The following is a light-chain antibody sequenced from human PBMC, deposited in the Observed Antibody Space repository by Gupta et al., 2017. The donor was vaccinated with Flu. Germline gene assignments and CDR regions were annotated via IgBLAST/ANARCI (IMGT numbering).Light chain of an antibody. V-gene: IGKV3-11*01. CDR1: ETVLNY. CDR2: DAS. Sequence: EIVSTQSPATLALSPGARATLSCRARETVLNYLAWYQQRPGQAPRPLIYDASKRATGIPARFSGSGSGTDFTPTISSLEPEDSAVYYCQQRSRWLTFGGGTKVEI. J-gene: IGKJ4*01. CDR3: QQRSRWLT.